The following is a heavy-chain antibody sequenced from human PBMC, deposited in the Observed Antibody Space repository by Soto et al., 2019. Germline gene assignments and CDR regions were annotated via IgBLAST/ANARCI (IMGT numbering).Heavy chain of an antibody. D-gene: IGHD3-10*01. V-gene: IGHV2-5*02. CDR3: THRQTVRGVAS. CDR1: GFSLSTRGAG. Sequence: QITLKESGHTLVKPTQTLTLTCTFAGFSLSTRGAGVAWIRQPPGKALEWLGIIYWDDDKRYSPSRKRRLTLSTSTSKNQVVLTMPTVGPVDTAAYYSTHRQTVRGVASWCRGTLVTVSS. CDR2: IYWDDDK. J-gene: IGHJ4*02.